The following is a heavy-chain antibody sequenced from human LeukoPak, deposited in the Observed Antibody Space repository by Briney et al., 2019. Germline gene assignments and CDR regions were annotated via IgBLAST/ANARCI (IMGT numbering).Heavy chain of an antibody. CDR1: GGSINNYY. Sequence: PSETLSLTCIVSGGSINNYYWNWVRQPPGEGLEWIGYIFYIGSTKYSPSLKSRLTISVDTSKNQFSLKLDSVTAADTAVYYCARTSVHGWSDYWGQGTLVTVSS. V-gene: IGHV4-59*01. D-gene: IGHD6-19*01. CDR2: IFYIGST. CDR3: ARTSVHGWSDY. J-gene: IGHJ4*02.